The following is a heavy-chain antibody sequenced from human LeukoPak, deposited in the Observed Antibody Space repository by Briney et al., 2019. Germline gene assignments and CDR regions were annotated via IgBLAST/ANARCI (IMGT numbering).Heavy chain of an antibody. CDR2: ISSSSSYI. D-gene: IGHD3-22*01. V-gene: IGHV3-21*01. Sequence: PGGSLRLSCAASGFTFDDYGMNWVRQAPAKGLEWVSSISSSSSYIYYADSVKGRFTISRDNAKNSLYLQMNSLRAEDTAVYYCARERGGAVYDSSGYYSYDAFDIWGQGTMVTVSS. CDR1: GFTFDDYG. CDR3: ARERGGAVYDSSGYYSYDAFDI. J-gene: IGHJ3*02.